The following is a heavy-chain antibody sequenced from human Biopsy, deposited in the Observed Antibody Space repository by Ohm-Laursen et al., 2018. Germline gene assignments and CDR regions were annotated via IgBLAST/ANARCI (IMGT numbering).Heavy chain of an antibody. CDR3: AREIYPTTIYRPVDS. CDR1: GFTFSNYG. D-gene: IGHD3-3*01. CDR2: IWYDGRNQ. Sequence: SLRLSCAAPGFTFSNYGMHWVRQAPGKRLEWVAVIWYDGRNQYYADLVKGRFTISRDNSKNTLYLQMNSLRAEDTAVYFCAREIYPTTIYRPVDSWGQGTLVTVAS. V-gene: IGHV3-33*01. J-gene: IGHJ5*01.